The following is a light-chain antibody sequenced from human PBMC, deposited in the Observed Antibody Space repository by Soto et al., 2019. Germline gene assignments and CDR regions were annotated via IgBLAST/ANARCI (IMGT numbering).Light chain of an antibody. V-gene: IGKV1-5*03. Sequence: DIQMTQSPPLSASVGDRVTITCRASQDISNWLAWYQQKPGKAPNLLIYKASSLESGVPSRFSGSGSGTEFTLTISSLQPDDFATYYCQQYKTYSFGQGTKLEIK. CDR3: QQYKTYS. CDR1: QDISNW. J-gene: IGKJ2*01. CDR2: KAS.